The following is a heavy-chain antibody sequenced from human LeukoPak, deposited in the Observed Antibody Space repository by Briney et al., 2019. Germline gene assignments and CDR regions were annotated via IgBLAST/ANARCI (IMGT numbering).Heavy chain of an antibody. CDR1: GYTFTSYD. Sequence: GASVKVSCKASGYTFTSYDISWVRQAPGQGLEWMGWIIGSNGNTNYAQTLQGRVTMTTDTSTSTAYMELRSLRSDDTAVYYCARSDCSTTSCFYPNYWGQGTLVTVSS. CDR2: IIGSNGNT. V-gene: IGHV1-18*01. D-gene: IGHD2-2*01. J-gene: IGHJ4*02. CDR3: ARSDCSTTSCFYPNY.